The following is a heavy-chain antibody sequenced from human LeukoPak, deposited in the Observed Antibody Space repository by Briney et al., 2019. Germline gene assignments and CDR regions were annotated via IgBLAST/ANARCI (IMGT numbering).Heavy chain of an antibody. Sequence: PSETLSLTCAVYGGSFSGYYWSWIRQPPGKGLEWIGEINHSGSTNYNPPLKSRVTISVDTSKNQFSLKLSSVTAADTAVYYCARGIRGESSWFDYWGQGTLVTVSS. CDR2: INHSGST. J-gene: IGHJ4*02. CDR3: ARGIRGESSWFDY. CDR1: GGSFSGYY. D-gene: IGHD3-16*01. V-gene: IGHV4-34*01.